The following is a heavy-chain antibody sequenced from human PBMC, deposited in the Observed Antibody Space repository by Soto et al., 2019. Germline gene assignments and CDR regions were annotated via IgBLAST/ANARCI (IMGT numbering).Heavy chain of an antibody. CDR1: GYTFTSYG. CDR3: AREHVASLDFDY. Sequence: VSSVKVSCKASGYTFTSYGNSWVRKAPGQGLEWMGWISAYNRNTNYAEKLQGRVTMTTDTSTSTAYMELSSLRSDDTAVYDCAREHVASLDFDYWGHATLVNDSS. J-gene: IGHJ4*01. CDR2: ISAYNRNT. D-gene: IGHD1-26*01. V-gene: IGHV1-18*01.